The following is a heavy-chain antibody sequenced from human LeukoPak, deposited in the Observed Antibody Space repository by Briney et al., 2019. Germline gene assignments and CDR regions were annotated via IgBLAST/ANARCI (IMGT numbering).Heavy chain of an antibody. CDR2: INPSGGST. CDR3: ARGVAPEDAFDI. CDR1: GYTFISYY. J-gene: IGHJ3*02. V-gene: IGHV1-46*01. Sequence: ASVKVSCKASGYTFISYYMHWVRQAPGQGLEWTGIINPSGGSTSYAQKFQGRVTMTRDTSTSTVYMELSSLRSEDTAVYYCARGVAPEDAFDIWGQGTMVTVSS.